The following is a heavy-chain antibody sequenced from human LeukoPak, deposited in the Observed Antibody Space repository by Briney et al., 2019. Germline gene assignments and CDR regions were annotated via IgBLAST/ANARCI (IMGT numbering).Heavy chain of an antibody. CDR2: TYYRSKWYN. J-gene: IGHJ6*02. V-gene: IGHV6-1*01. CDR1: GDSVSSNSAA. Sequence: SQTLSLTCAISGDSVSSNSAAWNWIRQSPSRGLEWLGRTYYRSKWYNDYAVSVKSRITINPDTSKNQFSLQLNSVTPEDTAVYYCARDGTMVRGVIITWNFYYYGMDVWGQGTTVTVS. CDR3: ARDGTMVRGVIITWNFYYYGMDV. D-gene: IGHD3-10*01.